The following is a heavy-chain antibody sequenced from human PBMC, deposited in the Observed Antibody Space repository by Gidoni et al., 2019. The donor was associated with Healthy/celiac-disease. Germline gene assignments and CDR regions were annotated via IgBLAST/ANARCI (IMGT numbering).Heavy chain of an antibody. CDR1: GFTFSSYA. CDR2: ISGSGGST. CDR3: AKDQEDIVVVVNWYFDL. D-gene: IGHD2-15*01. Sequence: EVQLLESGGGLVQPGGSLRLSCAASGFTFSSYAMSWVRQAPGKGLEWVPAISGSGGSTYYADSVKGRFTISRDNSKNTLYLQMNSLRAEDTAVYYCAKDQEDIVVVVNWYFDLWGRGTLVTVSS. J-gene: IGHJ2*01. V-gene: IGHV3-23*01.